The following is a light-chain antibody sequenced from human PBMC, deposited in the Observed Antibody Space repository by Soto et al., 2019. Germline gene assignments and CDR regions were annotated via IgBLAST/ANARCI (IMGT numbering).Light chain of an antibody. CDR2: DVS. Sequence: LAQPASVSGSPGQSTTISCTGTSSDVGGYNYVSWYQQHPGKAPKLMIYDVSNRPSGVSNRFPGSKSGNTASLTISGLQAEDEADYYCCSDAGSSTYVFGTGTKVTVL. CDR3: CSDAGSSTYV. CDR1: SSDVGGYNY. J-gene: IGLJ1*01. V-gene: IGLV2-14*01.